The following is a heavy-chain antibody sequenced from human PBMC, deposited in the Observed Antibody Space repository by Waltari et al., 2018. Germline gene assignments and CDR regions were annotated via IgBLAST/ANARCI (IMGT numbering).Heavy chain of an antibody. V-gene: IGHV4-39*07. D-gene: IGHD2-2*01. J-gene: IGHJ5*02. CDR2: IYYRGST. CDR1: GGSISSSSYY. Sequence: QLQLQESGPGLVKPSETLSLTCTVSGGSISSSSYYWGWIRQPPGKGLEWIGSIYYRGSTYYNPTLKSRVTISVDTSKNQFALKLSSVTAADTAVYYCARDPFVVVPAAMSGMSGWFDPWGQGTLVTVSS. CDR3: ARDPFVVVPAAMSGMSGWFDP.